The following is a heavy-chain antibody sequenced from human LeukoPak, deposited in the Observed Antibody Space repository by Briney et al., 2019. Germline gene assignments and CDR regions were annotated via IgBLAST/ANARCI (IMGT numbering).Heavy chain of an antibody. Sequence: SETLSLTCTVSGGSISSGDYYWSWIRQPPGKGLEWIGYIYYSGSTYYNPSLKSRVTISVDTSKNQFSLKLSSVTAADTAVYYCARKGGKIAAAGLFDYWGQGTLVTVSS. V-gene: IGHV4-30-4*02. CDR3: ARKGGKIAAAGLFDY. D-gene: IGHD6-13*01. J-gene: IGHJ4*02. CDR1: GGSISSGDYY. CDR2: IYYSGST.